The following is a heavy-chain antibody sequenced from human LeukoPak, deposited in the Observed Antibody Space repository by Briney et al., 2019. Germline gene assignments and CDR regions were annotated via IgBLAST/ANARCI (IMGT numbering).Heavy chain of an antibody. CDR1: GFTFSGNW. Sequence: GGSLRLSCEASGFTFSGNWMHWVRQAPGKGLVWVSRINGDGRTTYYADSVKGRFTISRDNAKNTVYLQMNSLRAEDTAVYYCARGIAGAWGFDYWGLGTLVTVSS. CDR2: INGDGRTT. CDR3: ARGIAGAWGFDY. D-gene: IGHD6-13*01. V-gene: IGHV3-74*01. J-gene: IGHJ4*02.